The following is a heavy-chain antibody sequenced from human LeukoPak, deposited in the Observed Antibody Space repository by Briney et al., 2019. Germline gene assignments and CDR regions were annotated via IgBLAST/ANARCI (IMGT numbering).Heavy chain of an antibody. V-gene: IGHV4-59*01. D-gene: IGHD6-19*01. J-gene: IGHJ4*02. CDR1: GGSISSYY. Sequence: SETLSLTCTVSGGSISSYYWSWIRQPPGKGLEWIGYIYYSGSTNYNPSLKSRVTISVDTSKNQFSLKLSSVTAADTAVYYCAKEVAGPFDYRGQGTLVTVSS. CDR2: IYYSGST. CDR3: AKEVAGPFDY.